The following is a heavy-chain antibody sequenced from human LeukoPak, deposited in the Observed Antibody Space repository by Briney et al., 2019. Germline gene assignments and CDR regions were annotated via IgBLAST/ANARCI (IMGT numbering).Heavy chain of an antibody. CDR2: IYYSGST. D-gene: IGHD2-15*01. CDR3: ARVVGYCSGGSCYSASPWFDP. J-gene: IGHJ5*02. V-gene: IGHV4-59*11. CDR1: GGSISSQY. Sequence: SETLSLTCTVSGGSISSQYWSWIRQPPGKGLEWIGYIYYSGSTNYNPSLKSRVTISVDTSKNQFSLKLSSVTAADTAVYYCARVVGYCSGGSCYSASPWFDPWGQGTLVTVSS.